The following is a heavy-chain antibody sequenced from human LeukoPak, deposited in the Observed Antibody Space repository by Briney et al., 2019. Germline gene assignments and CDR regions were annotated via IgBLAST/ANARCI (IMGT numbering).Heavy chain of an antibody. D-gene: IGHD3-9*01. V-gene: IGHV4-59*01. J-gene: IGHJ4*02. CDR1: GGSISSYY. Sequence: SETLSLTCTASGGSISSYYWSWIRQPPGKGLEWIGYIYYSGSTNYNPSLKSRVTISVDTSKNQFSLKLSSVTAADTAVYYCARRSFDWLFSFDYWGQGTLVTVSS. CDR2: IYYSGST. CDR3: ARRSFDWLFSFDY.